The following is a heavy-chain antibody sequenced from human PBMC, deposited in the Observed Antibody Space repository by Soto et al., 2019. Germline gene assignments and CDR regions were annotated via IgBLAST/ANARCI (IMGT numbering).Heavy chain of an antibody. J-gene: IGHJ5*02. CDR1: GYTFTNYG. CDR3: ARVGGSILLVPADGPHWFDP. Sequence: ASVKVSCKASGYTFTNYGISWVRQAPGQGLEWMGWISAYNGNTNYAQKFQGRVTMTTDTSTTTAYMELRSLRSDDTAVYYCARVGGSILLVPADGPHWFDPWGQGTLVPSPQ. D-gene: IGHD2-2*01. CDR2: ISAYNGNT. V-gene: IGHV1-18*01.